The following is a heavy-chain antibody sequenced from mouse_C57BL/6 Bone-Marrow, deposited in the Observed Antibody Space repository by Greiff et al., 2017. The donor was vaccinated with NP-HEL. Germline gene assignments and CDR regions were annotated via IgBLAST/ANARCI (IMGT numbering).Heavy chain of an antibody. V-gene: IGHV1-9*01. CDR3: ARSGGYDGGNYAMDY. D-gene: IGHD2-2*01. CDR2: ILPGSGST. CDR1: GYTFTGYW. Sequence: QVQLKESGAELMKPGASVKLSCKATGYTFTGYWIEWVKQRPGHGLEWIGEILPGSGSTNYNAKFKGKATFTADPSSNTASMQLTSLTTEDSAIYDCARSGGYDGGNYAMDYWGQGTSVTVSS. J-gene: IGHJ4*01.